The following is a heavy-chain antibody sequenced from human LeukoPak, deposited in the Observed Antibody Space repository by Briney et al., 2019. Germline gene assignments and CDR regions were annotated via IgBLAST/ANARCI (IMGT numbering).Heavy chain of an antibody. CDR2: INPNSGGT. CDR3: ARIGYYGSAPDY. CDR1: GYTFTAYY. D-gene: IGHD3-10*01. J-gene: IGHJ4*02. Sequence: ASVKVSCKASGYTFTAYYMHWVRQAPGQGLEWMGWINPNSGGTNYARKFQGRVTMTRDTSISTAYMELSRLRSDDTAVYYCARIGYYGSAPDYWGQGTLVTVSS. V-gene: IGHV1-2*02.